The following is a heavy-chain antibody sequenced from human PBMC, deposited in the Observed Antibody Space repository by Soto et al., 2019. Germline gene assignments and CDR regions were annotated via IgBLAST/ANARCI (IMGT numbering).Heavy chain of an antibody. CDR3: ARDYNILTGSLWA. CDR1: GYTFTDYY. D-gene: IGHD3-9*01. Sequence: ASVKVSCKASGYTFTDYYMHWVRQAPGQGLEWVGWINPKSGGTSYARKFQGRVTMTRDTSISTANMELTRLTSDDTAVYYCARDYNILTGSLWAWGQGTLVTVSS. V-gene: IGHV1-2*02. J-gene: IGHJ4*02. CDR2: INPKSGGT.